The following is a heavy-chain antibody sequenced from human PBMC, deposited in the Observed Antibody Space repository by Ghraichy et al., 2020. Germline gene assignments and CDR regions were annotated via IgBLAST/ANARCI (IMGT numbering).Heavy chain of an antibody. V-gene: IGHV4-34*01. J-gene: IGHJ6*02. CDR2: INHSGST. CDR1: GGSFSGYY. Sequence: LSLTCAVYGGSFSGYYWSWIRQPPGKGLEWIGEINHSGSTNYNPSLKSRVTISVDTSKNQFSLKLSSVTAADTAVYYCARYYYYYGMDVWGQGTTVTVSS. CDR3: ARYYYYYGMDV.